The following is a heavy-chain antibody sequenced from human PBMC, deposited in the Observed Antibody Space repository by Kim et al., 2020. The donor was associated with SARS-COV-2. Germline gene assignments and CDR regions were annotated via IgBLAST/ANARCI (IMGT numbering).Heavy chain of an antibody. D-gene: IGHD3-22*01. Sequence: GGSLRLSCAASGFTFSSYAMSWVRQAPGKGLEWVSAISGSGGSTYYADSVKGRFTISRDNSKNTLYLQMNSLRAEDTAVYYCAKDYYDSSGYSHYYGMDVWGQGTTVTVFS. CDR2: ISGSGGST. CDR3: AKDYYDSSGYSHYYGMDV. V-gene: IGHV3-23*01. CDR1: GFTFSSYA. J-gene: IGHJ6*02.